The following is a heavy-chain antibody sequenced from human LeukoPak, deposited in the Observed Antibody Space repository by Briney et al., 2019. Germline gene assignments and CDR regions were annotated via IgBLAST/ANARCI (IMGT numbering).Heavy chain of an antibody. CDR3: ARDREYTDYLHNWFDP. V-gene: IGHV3-21*01. Sequence: PGGSLRLSCAASGFTFSSYAMNWVRQSPGKGLEWVSAISNSGDRTYYADSVKGRFTISRDNAKNSLYLQMNSLRAEDTAVYYCARDREYTDYLHNWFDPWGQGTLVTVSS. CDR2: ISNSGDRT. CDR1: GFTFSSYA. D-gene: IGHD4-11*01. J-gene: IGHJ5*02.